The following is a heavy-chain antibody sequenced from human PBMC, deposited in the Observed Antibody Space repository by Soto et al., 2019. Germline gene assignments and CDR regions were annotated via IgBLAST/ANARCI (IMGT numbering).Heavy chain of an antibody. J-gene: IGHJ6*02. CDR3: ARDTITVTTSYYYYGMDV. CDR2: INPSGGST. V-gene: IGHV1-46*01. CDR1: GYTFTSYY. Sequence: ASVKVSCKASGYTFTSYYMHWVRQAPGQGLEWMGIINPSGGSTSYAQKFQGRVTMTRDTSTSTVYMELSSLRSEDTALYYCARDTITVTTSYYYYGMDVWGQGTTVTVSS. D-gene: IGHD4-17*01.